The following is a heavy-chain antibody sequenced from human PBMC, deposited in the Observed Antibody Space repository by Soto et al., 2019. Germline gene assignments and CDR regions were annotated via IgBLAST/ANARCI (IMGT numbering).Heavy chain of an antibody. CDR3: VRKGSWLRDV. CDR1: GFTFSSFW. D-gene: IGHD5-12*01. CDR2: IDGDARNP. V-gene: IGHV3-74*01. J-gene: IGHJ4*02. Sequence: EVHLVESGGGLVQPGGSLRLSCTASGFTFSSFWMHWVRQAPGKGLVWVSRIDGDARNPTYADSVKGRFTISRDNVKNTLYLQMNSLRAEDTAVYYCVRKGSWLRDVWGQGTLVTVSS.